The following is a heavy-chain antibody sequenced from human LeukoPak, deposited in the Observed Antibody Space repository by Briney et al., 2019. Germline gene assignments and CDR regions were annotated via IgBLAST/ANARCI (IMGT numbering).Heavy chain of an antibody. J-gene: IGHJ3*02. V-gene: IGHV4-59*12. CDR3: ARAQWELQHAFDI. Sequence: SETLSLTCTVSGGSISSYYWSWIRQPPGKGLEWIGYIYYSGSTNYSPSLKSRVTISVDRSKTQFSLKLNSVTAADTAVYYCARAQWELQHAFDIWGQGTMVTVSS. D-gene: IGHD1-26*01. CDR1: GGSISSYY. CDR2: IYYSGST.